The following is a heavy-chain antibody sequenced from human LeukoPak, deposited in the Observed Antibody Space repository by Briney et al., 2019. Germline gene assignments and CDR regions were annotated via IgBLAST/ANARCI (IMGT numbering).Heavy chain of an antibody. CDR2: ISVDGYST. D-gene: IGHD2-15*01. CDR3: ARMGGGTFGDC. CDR1: GFTFITYA. V-gene: IGHV3-23*01. Sequence: GGSLRLSCAASGFTFITYAMSWVRRVPGKGLEWVSSISVDGYSTYYADSVKGRFTISRDNSKNTLYLQMNSLRAEDTALYYCARMGGGTFGDCWGQGTLVTVSS. J-gene: IGHJ4*02.